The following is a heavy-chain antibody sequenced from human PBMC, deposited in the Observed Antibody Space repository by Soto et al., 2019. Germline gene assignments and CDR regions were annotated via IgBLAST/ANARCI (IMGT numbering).Heavy chain of an antibody. CDR2: TIPAFGTA. V-gene: IGHV1-69*06. D-gene: IGHD1-1*01. CDR3: WRHDKTALPPLDS. Sequence: QVHLVQSGAEVKSPGNAVKVSCKVSGAGDTFSNYGLNWMRQAPGQGLEWMGGTIPAFGTANYAQKFQGRVTITADTSTTTAYMELSSLRSDDTAVYYCWRHDKTALPPLDSWGQGTLVSVSS. J-gene: IGHJ4*02. CDR1: GAGDTFSNYG.